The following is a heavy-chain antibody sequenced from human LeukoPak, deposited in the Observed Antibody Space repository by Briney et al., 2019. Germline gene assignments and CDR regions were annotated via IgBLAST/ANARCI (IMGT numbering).Heavy chain of an antibody. D-gene: IGHD5-12*01. Sequence: PGGSLRLSCAASGFTFSSCAMHWVRQAPGKGLEWVAVISYDGSNKYYADSVKGRFTISRDNSKNTLYLQMNSLRAEDTAVYYCARDKSGYSGPSDYWGQGTLVTVSS. CDR1: GFTFSSCA. J-gene: IGHJ4*02. CDR3: ARDKSGYSGPSDY. CDR2: ISYDGSNK. V-gene: IGHV3-30-3*01.